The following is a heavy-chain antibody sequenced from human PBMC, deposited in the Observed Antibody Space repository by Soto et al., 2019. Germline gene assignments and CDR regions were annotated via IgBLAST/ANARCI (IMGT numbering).Heavy chain of an antibody. CDR1: GQTFNRYW. D-gene: IGHD3-3*01. CDR2: IKQDGSEE. V-gene: IGHV3-7*03. Sequence: DVQLAESGGGLVQPGGSLRLSCVASGQTFNRYWMSWVRQAPGKGLEWVANIKQDGSEEYYVDSVKGRFTISRDNAKKPLYLQMNSLRAEDTVMYYCVWTHFDFCSFNFYGMDEWGQGTTVTVSS. CDR3: VWTHFDFCSFNFYGMDE. J-gene: IGHJ6*02.